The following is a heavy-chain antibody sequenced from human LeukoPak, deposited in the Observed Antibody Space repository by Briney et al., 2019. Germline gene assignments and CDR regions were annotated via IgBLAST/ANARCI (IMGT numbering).Heavy chain of an antibody. D-gene: IGHD3-3*01. CDR1: GFTFSSCA. V-gene: IGHV3-23*01. J-gene: IGHJ6*02. CDR3: AKGPTILYYYYYGMDV. Sequence: GGSLRLSCAASGFTFSSCAMSWVRQAPGKELEWVSAIGGSGGSTYYADSVKGRFTISRDNSKNTLYLQMNSLRAEDTAVYYCAKGPTILYYYYYGMDVWGQGTTDTVSS. CDR2: IGGSGGST.